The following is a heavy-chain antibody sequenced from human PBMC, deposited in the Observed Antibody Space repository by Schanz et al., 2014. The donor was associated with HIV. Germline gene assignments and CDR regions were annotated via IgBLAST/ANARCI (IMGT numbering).Heavy chain of an antibody. CDR3: AKDKSRHTYSSSSIFDP. CDR1: GFTFSTNA. D-gene: IGHD6-13*01. J-gene: IGHJ5*02. Sequence: QVQLVESGGGVVQPGRSLRLSCAASGFTFSTNAMHWVRQVPGKGLEWVAVTSSDGSGKFYVDSVKGRFTISRDNSKNTLYLQMNSLRPEDTAVYYCAKDKSRHTYSSSSIFDPWGQGTLVTVSS. CDR2: TSSDGSGK. V-gene: IGHV3-30*18.